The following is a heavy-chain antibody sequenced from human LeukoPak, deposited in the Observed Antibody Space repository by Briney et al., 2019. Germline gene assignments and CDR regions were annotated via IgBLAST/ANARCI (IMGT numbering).Heavy chain of an antibody. CDR2: ISSSGSTI. J-gene: IGHJ6*03. CDR1: GFTFSSYE. V-gene: IGHV3-48*03. Sequence: GSLRLSCAASGFTFSSYEMNWVRQAPGKGLAWVSYISSSGSTIYYADSVKGRFTISRDNAKNSLYVQMNSLRAEDTAVYYCARGVPGYCSGTSCYKDYYYMDVWGKGTTVTVSS. D-gene: IGHD2-2*02. CDR3: ARGVPGYCSGTSCYKDYYYMDV.